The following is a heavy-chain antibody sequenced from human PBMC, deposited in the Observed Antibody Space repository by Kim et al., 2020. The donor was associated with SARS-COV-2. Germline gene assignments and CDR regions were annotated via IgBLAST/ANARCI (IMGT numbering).Heavy chain of an antibody. Sequence: SETLSLTCTVSGGSISSSSYYWGWIRQPPGKGLEWIGSIYYSGSTYYNPSLKSRVTISVDTSKNQFSLKLSSVTAADTAVYYCARLPVAGHNWFDPWGQGTLVTVSS. CDR1: GGSISSSSYY. J-gene: IGHJ5*02. CDR3: ARLPVAGHNWFDP. V-gene: IGHV4-39*01. CDR2: IYYSGST. D-gene: IGHD6-13*01.